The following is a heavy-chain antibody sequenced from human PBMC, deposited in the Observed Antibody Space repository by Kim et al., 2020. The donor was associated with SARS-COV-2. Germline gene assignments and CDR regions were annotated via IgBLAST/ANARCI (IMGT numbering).Heavy chain of an antibody. Sequence: GESLKISCKGSGYSFTSYWIGWVRQMPGKGLEWMGIIYPGDSDTRYSPSFQGQVTISADKSISTAYLQWSSLKASDTAMYYCASGSMDDDYYYYGMDVWGQGTTVTVSS. CDR3: ASGSMDDDYYYYGMDV. D-gene: IGHD3-10*01. CDR2: IYPGDSDT. V-gene: IGHV5-51*01. CDR1: GYSFTSYW. J-gene: IGHJ6*02.